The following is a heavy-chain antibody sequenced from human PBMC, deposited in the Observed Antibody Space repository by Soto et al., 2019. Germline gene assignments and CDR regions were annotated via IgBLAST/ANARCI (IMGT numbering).Heavy chain of an antibody. CDR2: MNPGSGDT. V-gene: IGHV1-8*01. CDR3: ARMATFGSLNWFDP. D-gene: IGHD3-16*01. CDR1: GYSFTNND. Sequence: SVKVSCPASGYSFTNNDVSWVRQATGQGLEWMGWMNPGSGDTGYAQKFQGRVTMTRDISIATAYMELSSLRSDDTAIYYCARMATFGSLNWFDPWGQGTLVTVAS. J-gene: IGHJ5*02.